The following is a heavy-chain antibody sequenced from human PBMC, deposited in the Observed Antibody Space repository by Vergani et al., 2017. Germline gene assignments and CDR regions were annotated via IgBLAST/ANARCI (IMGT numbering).Heavy chain of an antibody. D-gene: IGHD3-16*01. V-gene: IGHV3-30*02. CDR2: IQFDGSNQ. J-gene: IGHJ4*02. Sequence: QVQLVESGGGVVQRGGSLRLSCATSGFTLSNYDMQWIRQGPGEGLEFVAFIQFDGSNQYYADSVKGRFTLSRDFSKNTLYLQMNSLRTYDTATDYCAKHFRGWGIDYWGQGTQVIVSS. CDR1: GFTLSNYD. CDR3: AKHFRGWGIDY.